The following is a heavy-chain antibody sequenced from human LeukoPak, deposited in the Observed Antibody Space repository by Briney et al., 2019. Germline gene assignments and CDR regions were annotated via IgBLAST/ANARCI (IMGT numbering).Heavy chain of an antibody. Sequence: SETLSLTCTVSGGSVSSGGDYRIWIRQPPGKGLEWIGYISSSGTNYNPSLKSRVTISVDTSKNQFSLKLRSATTADTALYYCAREGECSGGSCYSYGWFDPWGQGTLVTFSS. J-gene: IGHJ5*02. CDR1: GGSVSSGGDY. CDR3: AREGECSGGSCYSYGWFDP. CDR2: ISSSGT. D-gene: IGHD2-15*01. V-gene: IGHV4-61*08.